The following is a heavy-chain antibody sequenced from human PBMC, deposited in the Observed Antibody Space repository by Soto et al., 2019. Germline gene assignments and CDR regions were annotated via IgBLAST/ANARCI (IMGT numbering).Heavy chain of an antibody. V-gene: IGHV3-30*18. J-gene: IGHJ5*02. Sequence: GGSLRLSCAASGFTFSSYGMHWVRQAPGKGLEWVAVISYDGSNKYYADSVKGRFTISRDNSKNTLYLQMNSLRAEDTAVYYCAKKGGIAAPKNWFDPWGQGTLVTV. CDR2: ISYDGSNK. D-gene: IGHD6-13*01. CDR1: GFTFSSYG. CDR3: AKKGGIAAPKNWFDP.